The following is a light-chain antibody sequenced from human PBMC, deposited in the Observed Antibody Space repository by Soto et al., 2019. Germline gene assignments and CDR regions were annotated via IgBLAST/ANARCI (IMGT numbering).Light chain of an antibody. J-gene: IGKJ2*01. CDR2: LGS. Sequence: DIVMTQSPLSLPVTPGEPASISCRSSQSLLHSNGYNYLDWYLQKPGQSPQLLIYLGSNRASGVADRFSGIGSGTDFTLKISRVEAEDVGVYYCMQALQTPYTFGQGTKLEIK. CDR3: MQALQTPYT. V-gene: IGKV2-28*01. CDR1: QSLLHSNGYNY.